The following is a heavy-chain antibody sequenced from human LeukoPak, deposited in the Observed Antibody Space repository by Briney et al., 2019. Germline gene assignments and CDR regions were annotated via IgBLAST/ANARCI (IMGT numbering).Heavy chain of an antibody. CDR2: ISYDGSNK. Sequence: GGSLRLSCVASGFTFSSYGMHWVRQAPGKGLEWVAVISYDGSNKYYADSVKGRFTISRDNSKNTLYLQMNSLRAEDTAVYYCAKEAIGYSSGWLTYYWGQGTLVTVSS. J-gene: IGHJ4*02. CDR3: AKEAIGYSSGWLTYY. V-gene: IGHV3-30*18. D-gene: IGHD6-19*01. CDR1: GFTFSSYG.